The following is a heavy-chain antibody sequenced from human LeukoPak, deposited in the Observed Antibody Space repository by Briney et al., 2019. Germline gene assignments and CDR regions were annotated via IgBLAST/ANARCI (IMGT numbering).Heavy chain of an antibody. CDR2: MNPNSGNT. Sequence: ASMKVSCKASGYTFTSYDINWVRQATGQGLEWMGWMNPNSGNTGYAQKFQGRVTMTRNTSISTAYMELSSLRSEDTAVYYCARGAVRYRAAAGNWFDPWGQGTLVTVSS. J-gene: IGHJ5*02. D-gene: IGHD6-13*01. V-gene: IGHV1-8*01. CDR1: GYTFTSYD. CDR3: ARGAVRYRAAAGNWFDP.